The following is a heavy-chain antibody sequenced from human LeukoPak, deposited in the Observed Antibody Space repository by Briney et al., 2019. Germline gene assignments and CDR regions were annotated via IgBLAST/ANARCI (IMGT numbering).Heavy chain of an antibody. CDR1: GFIFSSYA. CDR2: ISYDGSNK. Sequence: PGGSLRLSCAPSGFIFSSYAMHGVRQAPGKGLEWVAVISYDGSNKYYADSVKGRFTISRDNSKNTLYLQMNSLRGEDTAVYYCARSYYGSGSYIGYWGQGTLVTVSS. V-gene: IGHV3-30*04. D-gene: IGHD3-10*01. CDR3: ARSYYGSGSYIGY. J-gene: IGHJ4*02.